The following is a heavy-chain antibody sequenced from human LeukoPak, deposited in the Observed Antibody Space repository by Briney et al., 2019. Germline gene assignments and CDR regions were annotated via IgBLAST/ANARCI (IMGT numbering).Heavy chain of an antibody. V-gene: IGHV4-34*01. CDR1: GGSISSYH. Sequence: PSETLSLTCTVSGGSISSYHWSWIRQPPGKGLEWIGEINHSGSTNYNPSLKSRVTISVDTSKNQFSLKLSSVTAADTAVYYCATRGNYYGSGRYYYMDVWGKGTTVTISS. J-gene: IGHJ6*03. CDR3: ATRGNYYGSGRYYYMDV. CDR2: INHSGST. D-gene: IGHD3-10*01.